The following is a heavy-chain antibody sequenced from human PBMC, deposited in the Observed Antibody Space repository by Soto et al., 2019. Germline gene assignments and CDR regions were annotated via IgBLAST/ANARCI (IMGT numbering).Heavy chain of an antibody. V-gene: IGHV5-51*01. Sequence: GESLKISCKGSGYSFTSYWFGWVRQMPGKGLEWMGIIYPGDSKTRYSPSFQGQVIISADRSISTAYLQWSSLKASDTATYYCARQKGIAVSGTGYYGMDVWGQGTTVTVSS. D-gene: IGHD6-19*01. CDR3: ARQKGIAVSGTGYYGMDV. CDR1: GYSFTSYW. J-gene: IGHJ6*02. CDR2: IYPGDSKT.